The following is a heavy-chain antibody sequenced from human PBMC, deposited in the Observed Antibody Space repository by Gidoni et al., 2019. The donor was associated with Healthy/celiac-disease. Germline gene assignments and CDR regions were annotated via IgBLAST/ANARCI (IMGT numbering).Heavy chain of an antibody. Sequence: QVQLVQYGAEVKKPGASVKVSCKASGYTFTGYYMHWVRQAPGQGLEWRGRINPNSGGTNYAQKFQGRVTMTRDTSISTAYMELSRLRSDDTAVYYCARVGSAKNIVVVPAAQDYWGQGTLVTVSS. D-gene: IGHD2-2*01. CDR3: ARVGSAKNIVVVPAAQDY. J-gene: IGHJ4*02. CDR2: INPNSGGT. CDR1: GYTFTGYY. V-gene: IGHV1-2*06.